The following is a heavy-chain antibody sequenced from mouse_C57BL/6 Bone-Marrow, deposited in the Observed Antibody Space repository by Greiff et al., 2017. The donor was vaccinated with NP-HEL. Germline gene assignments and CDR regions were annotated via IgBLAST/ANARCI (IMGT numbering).Heavy chain of an antibody. CDR3: TTFYYGNPFDY. V-gene: IGHV14-4*01. CDR1: GFNIKDDY. CDR2: IDPENGDT. D-gene: IGHD2-1*01. J-gene: IGHJ2*01. Sequence: EVQLQQSGAELVRPGASVKLSCTASGFNIKDDYMHWVKQRPEQGLEWIGWIDPENGDTEYASKFQGKATITADTSSNTAYLQLSSLTSEDTAVYYCTTFYYGNPFDYWGQGTTLTVSS.